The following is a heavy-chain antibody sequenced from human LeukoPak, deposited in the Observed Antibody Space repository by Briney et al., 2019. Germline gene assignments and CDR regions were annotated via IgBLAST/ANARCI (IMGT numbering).Heavy chain of an antibody. V-gene: IGHV1-18*01. D-gene: IGHD6-19*01. CDR3: ARGSRSGWYFWFDP. CDR2: ISAYNSNT. CDR1: GYTFTSYG. Sequence: ASVKVSCKASGYTFTSYGISWVQQAPGQGLEWMGWISAYNSNTNYAQKLQGRVTMTTDTSTSTAYMELRSLRSDDTAVYYCARGSRSGWYFWFDPWGQGTLVTVSS. J-gene: IGHJ5*02.